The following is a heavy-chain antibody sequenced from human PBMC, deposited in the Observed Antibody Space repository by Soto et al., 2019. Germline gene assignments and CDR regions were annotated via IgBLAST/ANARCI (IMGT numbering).Heavy chain of an antibody. CDR1: GGSLSSGAYS. CDR2: IYHSGST. CDR3: ARAPDR. V-gene: IGHV4-30-2*01. J-gene: IGHJ5*02. Sequence: TLSLTCPVAGGSLSSGAYSWSWIRQPPGKGLEWIGYIYHSGSTYYNPSLKSRVTISVDRSKNQFSLKLSSVTAADTAVYYCARAPDRRGQGTLVTVSS.